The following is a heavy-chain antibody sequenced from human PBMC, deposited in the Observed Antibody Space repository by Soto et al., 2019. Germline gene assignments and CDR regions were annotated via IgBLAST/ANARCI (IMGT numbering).Heavy chain of an antibody. Sequence: QVQLQQWGAGPLRPLETLSLTCGVSGGSFSGYYWAWIRQSPGKGLEWIGEINDRGSINYNPSLKGRVSISVDTSKSHYSLNRRSVTAADTAVYYCARESHDILTGPPWVWYFDLWGRGTLVTVSS. CDR2: INDRGSI. CDR3: ARESHDILTGPPWVWYFDL. V-gene: IGHV4-34*01. D-gene: IGHD3-9*01. J-gene: IGHJ2*01. CDR1: GGSFSGYY.